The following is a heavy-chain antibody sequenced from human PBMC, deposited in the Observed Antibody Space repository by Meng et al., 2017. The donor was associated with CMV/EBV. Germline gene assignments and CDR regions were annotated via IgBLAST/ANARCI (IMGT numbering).Heavy chain of an antibody. CDR3: ARDSAVAGVVDY. CDR2: IYYSGST. Sequence: QLQVAGPGLGKLSETRALTCIVSGGPNSISSYYWGWIRQPAGKGLEWIGSIYYSGSTYYNPSLKNRVTISVDTSKNQFSLKLSSVTAADTAADYCARDSAVAGVVDYWGQGTLVTVSS. J-gene: IGHJ4*02. CDR1: GGPNSISSYY. V-gene: IGHV4-39*07. D-gene: IGHD6-19*01.